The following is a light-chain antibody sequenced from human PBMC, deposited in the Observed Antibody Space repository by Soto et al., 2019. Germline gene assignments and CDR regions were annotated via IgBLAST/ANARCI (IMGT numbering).Light chain of an antibody. CDR1: QSVTKS. CDR2: ATS. J-gene: IGKJ5*01. V-gene: IGKV3-11*01. Sequence: EIVLTQSPATLSLSPGERATLSCRASQSVTKSLAWYQQKPGQAPRLLIFATSHRATDIPTRFSGSGSETDFTLTISSLEPEDFATYYCQQGYSTPVTFGQGTRLEIK. CDR3: QQGYSTPVT.